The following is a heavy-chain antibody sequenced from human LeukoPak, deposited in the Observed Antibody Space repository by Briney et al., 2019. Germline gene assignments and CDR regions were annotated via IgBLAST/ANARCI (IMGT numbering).Heavy chain of an antibody. CDR1: GYTFTSYY. D-gene: IGHD1-26*01. CDR2: INPSGGST. J-gene: IGHJ3*02. Sequence: ASVTVSCKASGYTFTSYYMHWVRQAPGQGLEWMGIINPSGGSTSYAQKFQGRVTMTRDTSTSTVYMELSSLRSEDTAVYYCAIIDVGAPDAFDIWGQGTMVTVSS. CDR3: AIIDVGAPDAFDI. V-gene: IGHV1-46*01.